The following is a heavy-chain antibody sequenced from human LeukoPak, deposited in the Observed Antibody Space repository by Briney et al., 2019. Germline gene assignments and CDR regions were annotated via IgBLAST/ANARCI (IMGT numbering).Heavy chain of an antibody. Sequence: ASVKVSCKASGYTFTGYYMHWVRQAPGQGLEWMGWINPNSGGTNYAQEFQGRVTMTRDTSISTAYMELSRLRSDDTAVYYCARDPDARNYDFWSGFVRGPTRNWFDPWGQGTLVTVSS. CDR3: ARDPDARNYDFWSGFVRGPTRNWFDP. D-gene: IGHD3-3*01. CDR2: INPNSGGT. V-gene: IGHV1-2*02. J-gene: IGHJ5*02. CDR1: GYTFTGYY.